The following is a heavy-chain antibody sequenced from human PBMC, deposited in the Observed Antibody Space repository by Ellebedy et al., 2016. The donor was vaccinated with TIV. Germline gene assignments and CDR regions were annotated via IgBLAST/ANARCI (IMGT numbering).Heavy chain of an antibody. CDR2: INPSGGST. D-gene: IGHD3-22*01. V-gene: IGHV1-46*01. CDR1: GYTFTSYY. J-gene: IGHJ4*02. Sequence: ASVKVSXKASGYTFTSYYMHWVRQAPGQGLEWMGIINPSGGSTSYAQKFQGRVTMTRDTSISTAYMELSRLRSDDTAVYYCARALDDYYDSSGYYYYFDYWGQGTLVTVSS. CDR3: ARALDDYYDSSGYYYYFDY.